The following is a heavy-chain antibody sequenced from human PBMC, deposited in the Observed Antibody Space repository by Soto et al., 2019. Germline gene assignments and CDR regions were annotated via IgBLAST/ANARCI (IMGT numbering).Heavy chain of an antibody. J-gene: IGHJ6*02. Sequence: PXESLKISWKGSGDSFTSYWLIWVRQMPGKGLDWMGRIDPSDSYTNYSPSFQGHVTISADKSISTAYLQWSSLKASDTAMYYCASASVHYYGSGSHGMDVWGQGTTVTVSS. CDR3: ASASVHYYGSGSHGMDV. CDR1: GDSFTSYW. V-gene: IGHV5-10-1*01. D-gene: IGHD3-10*01. CDR2: IDPSDSYT.